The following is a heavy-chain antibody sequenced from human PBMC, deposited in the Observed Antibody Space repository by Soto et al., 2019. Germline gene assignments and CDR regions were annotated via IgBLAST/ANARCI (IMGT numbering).Heavy chain of an antibody. Sequence: GGSLRLSYAASGFIFSSYGIHWVRQSPGKGLEWVAAISSDGSKKYYADSVKGRFTISRDNSKNTLYVQMHSLRAEDTAVYYCASEFRMTRIAVVNPLDYWGQGTLVTVSS. CDR2: ISSDGSKK. J-gene: IGHJ4*02. V-gene: IGHV3-30-3*01. D-gene: IGHD3-22*01. CDR1: GFIFSSYG. CDR3: ASEFRMTRIAVVNPLDY.